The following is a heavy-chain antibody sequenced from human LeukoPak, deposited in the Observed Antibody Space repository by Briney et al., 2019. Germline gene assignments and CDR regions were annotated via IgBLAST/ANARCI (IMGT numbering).Heavy chain of an antibody. V-gene: IGHV3-21*01. D-gene: IGHD3-10*01. CDR3: ARELDGSGSFLDY. CDR2: ISSSSSYI. J-gene: IGHJ4*02. Sequence: PGGSLRLSCAASGLTFRHYNMNWVRQAPGKWLESVSFISSSSSYIYYAESVKGRFTSSRDNAKNSLYLQMNSLRAEDTAVYYCARELDGSGSFLDYWGQGTLVTVSS. CDR1: GLTFRHYN.